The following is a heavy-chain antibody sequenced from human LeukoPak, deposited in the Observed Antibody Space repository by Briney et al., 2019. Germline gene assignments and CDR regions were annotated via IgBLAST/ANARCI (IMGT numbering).Heavy chain of an antibody. J-gene: IGHJ4*02. CDR2: ISFDGNKK. V-gene: IGHV3-30*03. CDR3: TRVGYIDEGIDY. Sequence: PGGSLRLSCVASGFTFNDYGMHWVRQAPGKGLEWVAVISFDGNKKSYVDSVKGRFTISRDNAKNSLYLQMNSLRAEDTAIYYCTRVGYIDEGIDYWGQGTLVTVSS. CDR1: GFTFNDYG. D-gene: IGHD5-24*01.